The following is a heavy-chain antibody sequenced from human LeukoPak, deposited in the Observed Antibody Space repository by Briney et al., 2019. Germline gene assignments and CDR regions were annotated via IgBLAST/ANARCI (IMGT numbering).Heavy chain of an antibody. D-gene: IGHD4-17*01. CDR1: GGTFSSYA. CDR2: INPNSGGT. CDR3: ARGRSYGELGDY. J-gene: IGHJ4*02. Sequence: GASVKVSCKASGGTFSSYAISWVRQAPGQGLEWMGWINPNSGGTNYAQKFEVRVTMTRDTSINTAYMELSRLVSDDTAVYYCARGRSYGELGDYWGQGTLVTVSS. V-gene: IGHV1-2*02.